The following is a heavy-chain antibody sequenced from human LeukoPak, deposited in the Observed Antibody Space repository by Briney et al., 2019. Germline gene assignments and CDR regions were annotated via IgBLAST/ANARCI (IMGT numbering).Heavy chain of an antibody. CDR2: ICGSGSCT. Sequence: GGSLRLSCAASGFTFSNYALGWVRQAPGKGLEWVSTICGSGSCTYYADSVKGRFTISRDNAKNSLYLQMNSLRAEDTAVYYCARVQGWFGESTYSNWFDPWGQGTLVTVSS. D-gene: IGHD3-10*01. CDR1: GFTFSNYA. J-gene: IGHJ5*02. CDR3: ARVQGWFGESTYSNWFDP. V-gene: IGHV3-23*01.